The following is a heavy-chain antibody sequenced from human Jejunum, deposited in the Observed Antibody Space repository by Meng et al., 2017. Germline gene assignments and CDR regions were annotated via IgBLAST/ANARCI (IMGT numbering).Heavy chain of an antibody. CDR1: GGSISSSSYY. CDR3: ARARADRAASHGDY. CDR2: IYYRGST. D-gene: IGHD5-12*01. Sequence: SETLSLTFTVPGGSISSSSYYWGWIRQPPGKGLEWIGTIYYRGSTYYNPSLKSRVTISVDTSKNQFSLKLSSVTAADTAFYYCARARADRAASHGDYWGQGTLVTVSP. J-gene: IGHJ4*02. V-gene: IGHV4-39*07.